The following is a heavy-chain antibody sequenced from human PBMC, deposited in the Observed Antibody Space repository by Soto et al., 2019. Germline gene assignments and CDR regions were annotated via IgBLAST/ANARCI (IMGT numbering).Heavy chain of an antibody. CDR3: ARVRFGDPFDF. J-gene: IGHJ4*02. CDR2: FNPDNQNT. D-gene: IGHD3-16*01. CDR1: GYRFTTYG. V-gene: IGHV1-18*01. Sequence: ASVKVSCKVSGYRFTTYGINWVRQAPGQGLEWVGWFNPDNQNTNYAQKFQDRVSLTTDSSTNTAYMELRDLRSDDTAVYYCARVRFGDPFDFWGQRSLGTVSS.